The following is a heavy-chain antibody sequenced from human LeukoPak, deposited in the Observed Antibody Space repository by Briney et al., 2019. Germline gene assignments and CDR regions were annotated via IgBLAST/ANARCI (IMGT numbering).Heavy chain of an antibody. CDR1: GGSISSGDYY. CDR3: ARVASSGRCMDV. V-gene: IGHV4-30-4*01. J-gene: IGHJ6*02. CDR2: LYYSGTT. Sequence: SETLSLTCTVSGGSISSGDYYWSWIRQPPGRGLEWIGYLYYSGTTYYTPSLMSRVTISEDTAKNQFSLKLSSVTAADTAVYFCARVASSGRCMDVWGQGTTVTVS. D-gene: IGHD3-10*01.